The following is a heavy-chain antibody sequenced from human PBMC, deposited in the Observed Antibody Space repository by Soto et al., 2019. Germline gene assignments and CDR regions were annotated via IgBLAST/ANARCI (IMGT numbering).Heavy chain of an antibody. V-gene: IGHV1-3*01. J-gene: IGHJ3*02. CDR2: INAGNGNT. CDR3: ARDFGRITIFGVVARSPGDAFDI. D-gene: IGHD3-3*01. Sequence: QVQLVQSGAAVKKPAASVKVSCKASGYTFTSYAMHWVRQAPGQRLEWMGWINAGNGNTKYSQKFQGRVTITRDTAARTAYMELSSLGSEDTAVYYCARDFGRITIFGVVARSPGDAFDIWGQGTMVTDSS. CDR1: GYTFTSYA.